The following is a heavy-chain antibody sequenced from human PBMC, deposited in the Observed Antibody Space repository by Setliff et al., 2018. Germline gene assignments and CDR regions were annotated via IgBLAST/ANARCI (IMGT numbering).Heavy chain of an antibody. CDR2: IFSGGST. CDR1: GGSISGGGYY. J-gene: IGHJ3*01. Sequence: PSETLSLTCSVSGGSISGGGYYWNWIRQPAGKGLEWIGRIFSGGSTTHYNPSLKSRLSMSIDTSKSQFSLRLSSVTAADTAVYYCARDDYDSGGYYYGSFDVWGQGTLGT. V-gene: IGHV4-61*02. CDR3: ARDDYDSGGYYYGSFDV. D-gene: IGHD3-22*01.